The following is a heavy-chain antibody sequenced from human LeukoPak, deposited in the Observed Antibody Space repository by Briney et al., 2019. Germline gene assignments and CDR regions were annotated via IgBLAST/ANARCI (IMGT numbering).Heavy chain of an antibody. CDR1: RYTFTSYD. Sequence: ASVKVSCKASRYTFTSYDINWVRQATGQGLEWMGWMNPNSGNTGYAQKFQGRVTITRNTSISTAYMELSSLRSEDTAVYYCARLHDYSDAFDIWGQGTMVTVSS. CDR2: MNPNSGNT. D-gene: IGHD4-11*01. CDR3: ARLHDYSDAFDI. J-gene: IGHJ3*02. V-gene: IGHV1-8*03.